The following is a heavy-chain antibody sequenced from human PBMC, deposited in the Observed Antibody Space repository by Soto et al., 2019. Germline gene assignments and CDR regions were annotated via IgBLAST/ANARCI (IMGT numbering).Heavy chain of an antibody. CDR3: ARVGYCSSTSCYGAIDY. Sequence: ASVKVSCKASGYTFTSYGISWVRQAPGQALEWMGWMNPNSGNTGYAQKLQGRVTMTRNTSTSTAYMELSSLRSEDTAVYYCARVGYCSSTSCYGAIDYWGQGTLVTVSS. CDR1: GYTFTSYG. D-gene: IGHD2-2*01. CDR2: MNPNSGNT. J-gene: IGHJ4*02. V-gene: IGHV1-8*02.